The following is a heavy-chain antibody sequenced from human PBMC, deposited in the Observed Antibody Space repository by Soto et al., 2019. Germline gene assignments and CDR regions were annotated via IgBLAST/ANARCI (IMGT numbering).Heavy chain of an antibody. CDR1: GGTFSSYA. D-gene: IGHD3-3*01. Sequence: QVQLVQSGAEVKKPGSSVKVSCKASGGTFSSYAISWVRQAPGQGLEWMGGIIPIFGTANYAQKFQGRVTITADESTSTAYMELSSLRSEDTAVYYCARDIFGITIFGFWDGMDVWGQGTTVTVSS. CDR3: ARDIFGITIFGFWDGMDV. J-gene: IGHJ6*02. CDR2: IIPIFGTA. V-gene: IGHV1-69*01.